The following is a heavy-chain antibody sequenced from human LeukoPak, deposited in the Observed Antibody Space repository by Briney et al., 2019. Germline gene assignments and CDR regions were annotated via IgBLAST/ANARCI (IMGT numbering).Heavy chain of an antibody. V-gene: IGHV3-30*02. CDR3: AKGFAGGTRLQDTSFDL. D-gene: IGHD5-24*01. Sequence: GGSLRLSCTASGYKFSRYAMHWVRQAPGKGLEWVAFIRSDGSNKNGADSVKGRFTVSRDNSKNTLYLQMSSLRAEDTAVYFCAKGFAGGTRLQDTSFDLWGQGTMVTVSS. CDR2: IRSDGSNK. J-gene: IGHJ3*01. CDR1: GYKFSRYA.